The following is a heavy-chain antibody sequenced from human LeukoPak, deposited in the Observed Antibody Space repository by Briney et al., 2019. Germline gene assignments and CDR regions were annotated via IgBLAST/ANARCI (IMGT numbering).Heavy chain of an antibody. J-gene: IGHJ4*02. CDR3: ARLGMTGTTLYYFDY. V-gene: IGHV5-51*01. D-gene: IGHD1-20*01. CDR1: GYSFSSYW. Sequence: KPGESLKISCKGSGYSFSSYWIGWVRQMPGKGLEWMGILYPGDSDTRYSPSFQGQVTISADKSISTAYLQWSTLKASDTAIYYCARLGMTGTTLYYFDYWGQGTLVTVSS. CDR2: LYPGDSDT.